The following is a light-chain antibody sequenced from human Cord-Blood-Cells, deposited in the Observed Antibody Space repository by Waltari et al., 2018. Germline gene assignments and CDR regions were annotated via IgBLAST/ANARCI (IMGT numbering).Light chain of an antibody. Sequence: DIQMTQSPSTLSASVGDRVTITCRASQSISSWLAWYQQKPGKAPKLLIYDASSLESGVPSRFSGSGSGTEFTLTISSLQPDDFATYYCQQYNSQWMFGQGTKVEIK. CDR3: QQYNSQWM. V-gene: IGKV1-5*01. J-gene: IGKJ1*01. CDR1: QSISSW. CDR2: DAS.